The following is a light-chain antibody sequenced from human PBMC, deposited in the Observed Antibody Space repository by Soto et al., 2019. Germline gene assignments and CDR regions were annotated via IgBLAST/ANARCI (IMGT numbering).Light chain of an antibody. CDR1: QSVSSSY. CDR3: LQYDTSPFT. Sequence: EIVLTQSPGTLSLSPGERATLSCRASQSVSSSYLAWYQQKPGQTPRLLIYGASNRATGIPDRFSGCGSGTDFTLTISRMEPEDFAVYYCLQYDTSPFTFGPGTKVDIK. CDR2: GAS. V-gene: IGKV3-20*01. J-gene: IGKJ3*01.